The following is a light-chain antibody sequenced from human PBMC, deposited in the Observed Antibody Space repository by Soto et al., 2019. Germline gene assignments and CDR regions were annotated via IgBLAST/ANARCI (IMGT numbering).Light chain of an antibody. V-gene: IGLV3-21*01. CDR3: QVWESSGDYV. J-gene: IGLJ1*01. Sequence: SYELTQPPSVSVAPGKTARVTCGGDNIGGKSVHWYQQKPGQAPILIIYYDYNRPSGIPERFSGSNSGNTATLTISRVEAGDEADYYCQVWESSGDYVFGTATKLTVL. CDR1: NIGGKS. CDR2: YDY.